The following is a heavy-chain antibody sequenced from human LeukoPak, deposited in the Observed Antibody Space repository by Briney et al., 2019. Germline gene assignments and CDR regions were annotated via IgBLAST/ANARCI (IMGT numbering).Heavy chain of an antibody. V-gene: IGHV3-21*01. CDR3: ARDRVRKLWFGELYEHFDY. D-gene: IGHD3-10*01. J-gene: IGHJ4*02. CDR1: GFTFSSYG. Sequence: GGSLRLSCAASGFTFSSYGMHWVRQAPGKGLEWVSSISSSSSYIYYADSVKGRFTISRDNAKNSLYLQMNSLRAEDTAVYYCARDRVRKLWFGELYEHFDYWGQGTLVTVSS. CDR2: ISSSSSYI.